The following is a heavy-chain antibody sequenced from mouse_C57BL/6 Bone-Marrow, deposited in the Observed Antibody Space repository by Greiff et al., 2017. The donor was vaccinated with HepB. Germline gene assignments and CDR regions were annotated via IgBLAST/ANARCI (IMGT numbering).Heavy chain of an antibody. Sequence: QVQLKQPGAELVKPGASVKLSCKASGYTFTSYWMHWVKQRPGQGLEWIGMIHPNSGSTNYNEKFKSKATLTVDKSSSTAYMQLSSLTSEDSAVYYCARSESPYYYGSLYYFDYWGQGTTLTVSS. CDR2: IHPNSGST. J-gene: IGHJ2*01. CDR1: GYTFTSYW. D-gene: IGHD1-1*01. CDR3: ARSESPYYYGSLYYFDY. V-gene: IGHV1-64*01.